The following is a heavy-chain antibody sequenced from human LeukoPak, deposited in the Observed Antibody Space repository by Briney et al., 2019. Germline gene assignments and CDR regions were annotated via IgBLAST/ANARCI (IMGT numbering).Heavy chain of an antibody. J-gene: IGHJ4*02. Sequence: GGSLRLSCAASGFTFTTYWMSWVRQAPGKGLEWVANIKQDGGEKYYVDSVKGRFTISRDNAENSVYLQMNSLRAEDTAVYYCAREDCDATSCYWGIIYWGQGTLVTVSS. D-gene: IGHD2-2*01. CDR3: AREDCDATSCYWGIIY. V-gene: IGHV3-7*01. CDR2: IKQDGGEK. CDR1: GFTFTTYW.